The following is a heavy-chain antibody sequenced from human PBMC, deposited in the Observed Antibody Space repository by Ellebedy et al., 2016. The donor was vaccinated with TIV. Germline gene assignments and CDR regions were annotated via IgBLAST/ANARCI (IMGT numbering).Heavy chain of an antibody. CDR3: TNDYRNLGFAY. Sequence: GESLKISCAASGFTFSSYWMHWVRQAPGKGLVWVSHMNSDGSTTRYADSVQGRFTISRDNAKNTLYLQMSNLRAEDTAVYYCTNDYRNLGFAYWGQGTLLTVPS. J-gene: IGHJ4*02. CDR1: GFTFSSYW. D-gene: IGHD4-11*01. CDR2: MNSDGSTT. V-gene: IGHV3-74*01.